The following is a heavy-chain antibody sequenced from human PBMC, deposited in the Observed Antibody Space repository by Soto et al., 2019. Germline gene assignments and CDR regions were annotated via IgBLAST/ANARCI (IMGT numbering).Heavy chain of an antibody. J-gene: IGHJ6*02. CDR2: ISYDGATQ. V-gene: IGHV3-30*03. CDR1: GLTFNTSG. D-gene: IGHD2-21*02. Sequence: GGSLRLSCEVSGLTFNTSGMHWVRQAPGKGLEWLAVISYDGATQYYGDTVKGRFTISRDNSKNTLFLHMGRLRAEDTAMYYCATKARVTHYLYYGMDVWCLGTTVTGSS. CDR3: ATKARVTHYLYYGMDV.